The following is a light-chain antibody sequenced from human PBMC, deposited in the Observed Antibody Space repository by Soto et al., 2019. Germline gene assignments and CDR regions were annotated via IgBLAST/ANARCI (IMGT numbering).Light chain of an antibody. V-gene: IGLV2-11*01. CDR2: AVT. J-gene: IGLJ3*02. CDR1: NSDIGGFPY. Sequence: QSALTQPGSVSGSPGQSVTISCTGTNSDIGGFPYVSWYQQDPGQAPKLMISAVTQRPSGVPDRFSGSKSGNTASLTISGLQADDEADYFCCSYTASDLWVFGGGTQLTVL. CDR3: CSYTASDLWV.